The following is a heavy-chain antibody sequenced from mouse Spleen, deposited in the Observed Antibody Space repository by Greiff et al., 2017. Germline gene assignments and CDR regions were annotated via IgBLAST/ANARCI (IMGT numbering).Heavy chain of an antibody. V-gene: IGHV1-42*01. J-gene: IGHJ3*01. Sequence: EVKLQESGPELVKPGASVKISCKASGYSFTGYYMNWVKQSPEKSLEWIGEINPSTGGTTYNQKFKAKATLTVDKSSSTAYMQLKSLTSEDSAVYYCAREGWSAYWGQGTLVTVSA. D-gene: IGHD2-3*01. CDR2: INPSTGGT. CDR3: AREGWSAY. CDR1: GYSFTGYY.